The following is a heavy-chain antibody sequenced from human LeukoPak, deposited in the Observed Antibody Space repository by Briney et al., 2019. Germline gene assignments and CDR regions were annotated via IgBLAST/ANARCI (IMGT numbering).Heavy chain of an antibody. Sequence: GGSLRLSCAASGFTFSSYSMNWVRQAPGKGLEWVSVIGASGADTYYADSVKGRFTISRDNSKNTLYLQMNSLRPEDAAVYFCAKELHGSGNYAFDYWGQGTLVTVSS. CDR2: IGASGADT. D-gene: IGHD3-10*01. J-gene: IGHJ4*02. CDR1: GFTFSSYS. V-gene: IGHV3-23*01. CDR3: AKELHGSGNYAFDY.